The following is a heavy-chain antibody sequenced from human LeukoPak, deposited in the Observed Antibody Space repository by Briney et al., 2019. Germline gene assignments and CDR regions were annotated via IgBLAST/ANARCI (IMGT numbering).Heavy chain of an antibody. V-gene: IGHV4-4*07. D-gene: IGHD1-1*01. J-gene: IGHJ4*02. Sequence: SETLSLTCTVSDDSISDYYWSWIRQPAGKGLEWIGRIYTSGSTNYNPSLKSRVTMSVDTSKNQFSLKLSSVTAADTAVYYCARGVASNWNLLDYWGQGTLVTVSS. CDR3: ARGVASNWNLLDY. CDR2: IYTSGST. CDR1: DDSISDYY.